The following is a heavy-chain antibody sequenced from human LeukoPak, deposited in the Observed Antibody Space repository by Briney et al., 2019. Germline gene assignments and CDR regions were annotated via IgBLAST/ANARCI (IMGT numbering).Heavy chain of an antibody. CDR1: GSTVSRNC. V-gene: IGHV3-53*01. CDR2: IFSGGRT. Sequence: GGSLRLSRAASGSTVSRNCMSSVSQAPGKWLEWDSVIFSGGRTYYAESVKGRFTISRDNSKNTLYLQMSSLRAEDTAVYYCAKDTVSRYSYGEYYFDYWGQGTLVTVSS. CDR3: AKDTVSRYSYGEYYFDY. D-gene: IGHD5-18*01. J-gene: IGHJ4*02.